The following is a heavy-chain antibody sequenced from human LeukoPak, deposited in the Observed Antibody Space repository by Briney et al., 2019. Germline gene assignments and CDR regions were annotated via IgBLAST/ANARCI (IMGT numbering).Heavy chain of an antibody. CDR1: GFTFSDYY. Sequence: PGGSLRLSCAASGFTFSDYYMSWIRQAPGKGLEWVSSISSSSSYIYYADSVKGRFTISRDNAKNSLYLQMNSLRAEDTAVYYCARDSHLLWFGELEEVPFDPWGQGTLVTVSS. CDR3: ARDSHLLWFGELEEVPFDP. D-gene: IGHD3-10*01. J-gene: IGHJ5*02. CDR2: ISSSSSYI. V-gene: IGHV3-11*06.